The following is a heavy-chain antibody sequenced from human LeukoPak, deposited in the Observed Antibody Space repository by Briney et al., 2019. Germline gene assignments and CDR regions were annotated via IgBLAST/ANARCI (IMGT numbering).Heavy chain of an antibody. D-gene: IGHD2-2*01. J-gene: IGHJ4*03. V-gene: IGHV1-18*01. CDR2: ISAYNGNT. CDR1: GYTFTIYG. Sequence: GASVKVSCKSSGYTFTIYGISWVRQAPGQGLEWMGWISAYNGNTNYAQKLQGRVTMTTDTSTSTAYMELRSLRSDDTAVYYCARHCSSTSCYDYWGQGTLVTVSS. CDR3: ARHCSSTSCYDY.